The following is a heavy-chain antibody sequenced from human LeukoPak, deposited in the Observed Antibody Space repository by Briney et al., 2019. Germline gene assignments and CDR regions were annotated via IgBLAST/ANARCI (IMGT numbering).Heavy chain of an antibody. Sequence: GVLRLSCAASGFTFSSYAMSWVRQAPGKGLEWVSAISGSGGSTYYADSVKGRFTISRDNAKNSLYLQMNSLRAEDTAVYYCARVLRAAAVDYWGQGTLVTVSS. V-gene: IGHV3-23*01. CDR2: ISGSGGST. CDR3: ARVLRAAAVDY. D-gene: IGHD6-13*01. J-gene: IGHJ4*02. CDR1: GFTFSSYA.